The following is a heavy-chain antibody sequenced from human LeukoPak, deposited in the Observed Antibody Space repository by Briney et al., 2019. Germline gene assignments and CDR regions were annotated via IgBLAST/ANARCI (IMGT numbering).Heavy chain of an antibody. CDR2: IWYDGSKT. D-gene: IGHD3-10*01. V-gene: IGHV3-33*06. CDR3: AKDLSYGSLWFDP. Sequence: GGSLKLSCAASGFTFSSHGMQWVRQAPGKGLEWVALIWYDGSKTNYVDSVMGRFTISRDSSKNTLYLQMDNLRVEATAVYFCAKDLSYGSLWFDPWGQGTLVTVSS. CDR1: GFTFSSHG. J-gene: IGHJ5*02.